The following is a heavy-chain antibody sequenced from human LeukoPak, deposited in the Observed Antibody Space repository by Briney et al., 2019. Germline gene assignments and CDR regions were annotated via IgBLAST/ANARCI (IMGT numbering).Heavy chain of an antibody. D-gene: IGHD5-18*01. Sequence: GGSLRLSCAASGFTFSDYYMSWIRQAPGKRLEWISYISSSGTTIYYADAVKGRFTISRDNAKNSLYLQMNSLRAEDTAVYYCARDQAVDTAMVYYFDYWGQGTLVTVSS. V-gene: IGHV3-11*04. J-gene: IGHJ4*02. CDR2: ISSSGTTI. CDR3: ARDQAVDTAMVYYFDY. CDR1: GFTFSDYY.